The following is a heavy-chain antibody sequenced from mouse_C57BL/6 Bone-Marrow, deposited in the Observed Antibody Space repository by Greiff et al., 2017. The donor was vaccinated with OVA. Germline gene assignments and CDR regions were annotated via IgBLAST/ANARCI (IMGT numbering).Heavy chain of an antibody. D-gene: IGHD1-1*01. CDR2: IYPGSGST. V-gene: IGHV1-55*01. CDR1: GYTFTSYW. Sequence: VQLQQSGAELVKPGASVKMSCKASGYTFTSYWITWVKQRPGQGLEWIGDIYPGSGSTNYNEKFKSKATLTVDTSSSTAYMQLSSLTSEDSAVYYCARVYYYGSSPAWFAYWGQGTLVTVSA. J-gene: IGHJ3*01. CDR3: ARVYYYGSSPAWFAY.